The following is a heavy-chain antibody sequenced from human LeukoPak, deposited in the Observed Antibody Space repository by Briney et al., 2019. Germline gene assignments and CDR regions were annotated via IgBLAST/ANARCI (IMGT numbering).Heavy chain of an antibody. D-gene: IGHD2-2*01. CDR3: ARSYCSSTSCYWGVNYYYGMDV. J-gene: IGHJ6*02. Sequence: SETLSLTCTVSGGSISIYYWNWIRQPPEKGLEWIGSIYNSGSTYYNPSLKSRVTISVDTSKNQFSLKLSSVTAADTAVYYCARSYCSSTSCYWGVNYYYGMDVWGQGTTVTVSS. CDR2: IYNSGST. CDR1: GGSISIYY. V-gene: IGHV4-4*08.